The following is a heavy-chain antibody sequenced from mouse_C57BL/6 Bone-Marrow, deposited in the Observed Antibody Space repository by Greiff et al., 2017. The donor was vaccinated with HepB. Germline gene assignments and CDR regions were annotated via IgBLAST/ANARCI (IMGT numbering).Heavy chain of an antibody. CDR3: ARSGIGTGWYFDV. Sequence: QVQLKQSGAELVRPGTSVKVSCKASGYAFTNYLIEWVKQRPGQDLEWIGVINPGSGGTNYNEKFKGKATLTGDKSSSTAYMQLSSLTSEDSAVYYCARSGIGTGWYFDVWGTGTTVTVSS. CDR1: GYAFTNYL. CDR2: INPGSGGT. V-gene: IGHV1-54*01. D-gene: IGHD3-1*01. J-gene: IGHJ1*03.